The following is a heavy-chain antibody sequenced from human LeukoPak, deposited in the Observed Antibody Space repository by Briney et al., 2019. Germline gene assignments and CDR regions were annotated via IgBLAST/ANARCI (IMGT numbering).Heavy chain of an antibody. CDR3: ARDPGWFDP. CDR2: IYYSGGT. Sequence: KPSETLSLTCTVSGGSISSYYWSWIRQPPGKGLEWIGYIYYSGGTNYNPSLKSRVTISVDTSKNQFSLKLSSVTAADTAVYYCARDPGWFDPWGQGTLVTVSS. J-gene: IGHJ5*02. V-gene: IGHV4-59*01. CDR1: GGSISSYY.